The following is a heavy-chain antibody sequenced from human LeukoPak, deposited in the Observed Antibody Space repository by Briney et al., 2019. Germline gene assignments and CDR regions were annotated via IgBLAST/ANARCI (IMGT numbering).Heavy chain of an antibody. V-gene: IGHV3-30-3*01. Sequence: GGSLRLSCAASGFTFSSYAMHWVRQAPGKGLEWVAVISYDGSNKYYADSVKGRFTISRDNSKNTLYLQMNSLRAEDTAVHYCAREGLPDYYYYYGMDVWGQGTTVTVSS. CDR3: AREGLPDYYYYYGMDV. CDR2: ISYDGSNK. J-gene: IGHJ6*02. CDR1: GFTFSSYA.